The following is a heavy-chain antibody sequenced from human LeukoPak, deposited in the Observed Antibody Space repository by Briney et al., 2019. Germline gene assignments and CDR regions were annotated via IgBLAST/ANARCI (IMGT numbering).Heavy chain of an antibody. D-gene: IGHD1-26*01. V-gene: IGHV3-30-3*01. CDR2: ISYDGSNK. CDR1: GFTFSSYA. Sequence: GGSLRLSCAASGFTFSSYAMHWVRQAPGKGLEWEAVISYDGSNKYYADSVKGRFIISRDNSKNTLYLQMNSLRAEDTAVYYCARVQWELLHGDNLYYFDYWGQGTLVTVSS. J-gene: IGHJ4*02. CDR3: ARVQWELLHGDNLYYFDY.